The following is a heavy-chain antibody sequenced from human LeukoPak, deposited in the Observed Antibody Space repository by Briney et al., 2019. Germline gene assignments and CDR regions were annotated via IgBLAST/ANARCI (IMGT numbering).Heavy chain of an antibody. CDR2: IYHSGGT. V-gene: IGHV4-59*08. Sequence: SETLSLTCTVSGGSISSHFWSWIRQPPGKGLEWIGYIYHSGGTNYNPSLKSRVTISVDTSKTQFSLKLTSVTAADTAVYYCARGSSGYYYEYFDYWGQGTLVTASS. CDR3: ARGSSGYYYEYFDY. CDR1: GGSISSHF. D-gene: IGHD3-22*01. J-gene: IGHJ4*02.